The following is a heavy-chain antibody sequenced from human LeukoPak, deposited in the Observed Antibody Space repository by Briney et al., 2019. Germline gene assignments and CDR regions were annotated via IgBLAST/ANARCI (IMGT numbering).Heavy chain of an antibody. V-gene: IGHV3-30*18. CDR3: AKDALYSSVSGVDY. J-gene: IGHJ4*02. CDR1: GFTFSNYG. D-gene: IGHD6-25*01. Sequence: PGGSLRLSCAASGFTFSNYGMHWVRQAPGKGLEWVAVISHDGSNNNYADSVKGRFTISRDNSKNTLYLQMNSLRAEDTAVYYCAKDALYSSVSGVDYWGQGTLVTVSS. CDR2: ISHDGSNN.